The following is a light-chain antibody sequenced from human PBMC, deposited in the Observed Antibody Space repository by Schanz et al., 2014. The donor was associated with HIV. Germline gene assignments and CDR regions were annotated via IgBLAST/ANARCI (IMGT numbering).Light chain of an antibody. J-gene: IGLJ2*01. Sequence: QSALTQPPSASGSRGQSVTISCTGTSSDVGSYDYVSWYQQHPGKAPKLIIYVVNKRPSGVPDRFSGSKSGSTASLTVSGLQPEDEADYYCSSYTTSSTLVFGGGTKLTVL. CDR3: SSYTTSSTLV. CDR1: SSDVGSYDY. V-gene: IGLV2-8*01. CDR2: VVN.